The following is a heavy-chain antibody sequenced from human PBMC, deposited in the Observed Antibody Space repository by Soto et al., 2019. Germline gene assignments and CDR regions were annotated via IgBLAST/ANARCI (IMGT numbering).Heavy chain of an antibody. CDR2: ISGSGGGA. J-gene: IGHJ5*02. D-gene: IGHD5-18*01. Sequence: EVQLLESGGGLVQPGGSLRLSCAASGFTFSSYAMSWVRQAPGKGLEWVSAISGSGGGAYYSDCVKCRFPSSRDNSKNTLYLQMNSLRAEDTAVYYCAKDRHSYGGGWFDPWGQGTLVTVSS. CDR1: GFTFSSYA. V-gene: IGHV3-23*01. CDR3: AKDRHSYGGGWFDP.